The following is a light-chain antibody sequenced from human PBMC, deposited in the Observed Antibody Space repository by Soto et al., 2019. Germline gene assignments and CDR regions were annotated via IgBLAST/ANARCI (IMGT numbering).Light chain of an antibody. CDR1: QSVSSSY. Sequence: EIVLTQSPGTLSLSPGEGATLSCRASQSVSSSYLAWYQQKPGQAPRLLIYGASSRATGIPDRFSGSGSGTDFTLTISSLEPEDFAVYYCQQYGSSPPFTFGPGTKVDIK. J-gene: IGKJ3*01. CDR3: QQYGSSPPFT. CDR2: GAS. V-gene: IGKV3-20*01.